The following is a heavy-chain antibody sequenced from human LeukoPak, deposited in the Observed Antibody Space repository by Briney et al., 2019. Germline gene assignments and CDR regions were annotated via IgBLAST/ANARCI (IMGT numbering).Heavy chain of an antibody. J-gene: IGHJ4*02. CDR2: ISGYFNAK. V-gene: IGHV3-48*01. Sequence: PVGSLRLSCAASGFSFSSYSINCVRQAPGKGLECVSYISGYFNAKHYTDSVKGRFTISRDNAKNVLYLQMNRLGAEDTAVYYCARDYGSVDGYCSSTSCYGDFDYWAQGTLVPVSS. D-gene: IGHD2-2*01. CDR1: GFSFSSYS. CDR3: ARDYGSVDGYCSSTSCYGDFDY.